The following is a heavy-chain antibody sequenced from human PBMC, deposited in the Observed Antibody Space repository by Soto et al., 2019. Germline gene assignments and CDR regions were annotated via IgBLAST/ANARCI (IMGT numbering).Heavy chain of an antibody. Sequence: SVKVSCKASGFSFTSSAVQWVRQARGQRLEWIGWIVVGSGSTSYAQKFQGRVTMTRDMSTSTVYMELSSLRSEDTAVYYCARDLTIFGVVPASGLDYWGQGTLVTVSS. CDR2: IVVGSGST. V-gene: IGHV1-58*01. CDR1: GFSFTSSA. CDR3: ARDLTIFGVVPASGLDY. D-gene: IGHD3-3*01. J-gene: IGHJ4*02.